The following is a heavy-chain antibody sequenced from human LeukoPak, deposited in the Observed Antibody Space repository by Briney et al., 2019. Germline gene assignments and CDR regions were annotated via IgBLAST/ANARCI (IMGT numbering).Heavy chain of an antibody. CDR1: GFTVSSNY. Sequence: PGGSLRLSCAASGFTVSSNYMSWVRQAPGKGLEWVSVIYIGGSTYYADSVKGRFTISRDISKNTLYLQMNSLRAGDTAMYYCARLGFVVPAVMFDYWGQGTLVTVSS. CDR3: ARLGFVVPAVMFDY. J-gene: IGHJ4*02. D-gene: IGHD2-2*01. V-gene: IGHV3-53*01. CDR2: IYIGGST.